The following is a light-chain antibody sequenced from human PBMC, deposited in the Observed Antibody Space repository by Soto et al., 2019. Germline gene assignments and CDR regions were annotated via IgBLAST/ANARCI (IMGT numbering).Light chain of an antibody. CDR1: QSVSSNY. V-gene: IGKV3-20*01. CDR2: GAS. CDR3: QHYGSSPPVT. J-gene: IGKJ2*01. Sequence: EIVLTQSPGTLSLSPGERATLSCRASQSVSSNYLAWYQQKPGLAPRLLIYGASSRATGIPDRFSGSGSGTDFTLTISRLEPEDFAVYYWQHYGSSPPVTFAQGTKLEIK.